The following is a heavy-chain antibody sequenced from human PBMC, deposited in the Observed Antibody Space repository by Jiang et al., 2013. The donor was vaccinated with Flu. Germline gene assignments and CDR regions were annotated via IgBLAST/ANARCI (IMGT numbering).Heavy chain of an antibody. D-gene: IGHD1-1*01. J-gene: IGHJ4*02. CDR3: AKRMEPSNCLDF. Sequence: GGGLVQPGGSLRLSCSGSGFTFSSYAMNWVRQAPGKGLEWVSSFGARDTGTYYADSVKGRFTISRDSSKNMLYLQMNSLRAEDSAVYYCAKRMEPSNCLDFWGQGTLVTVSS. V-gene: IGHV3-23*01. CDR2: FGARDTGT. CDR1: GFTFSSYA.